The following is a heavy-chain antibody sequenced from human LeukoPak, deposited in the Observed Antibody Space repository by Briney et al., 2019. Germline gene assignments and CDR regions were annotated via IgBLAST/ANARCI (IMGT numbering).Heavy chain of an antibody. V-gene: IGHV4-34*01. Sequence: TSETLSLTCAVYGGSFSGYYWSWIRQPPGKGLEWIGEINHSGSTNYNPSLKSRVTISVDTSKNQFSLKLSSVTAADTAVYYCARGRGYSYGYRFFDYWGQGTLVTVSS. CDR2: INHSGST. CDR3: ARGRGYSYGYRFFDY. J-gene: IGHJ4*02. D-gene: IGHD5-18*01. CDR1: GGSFSGYY.